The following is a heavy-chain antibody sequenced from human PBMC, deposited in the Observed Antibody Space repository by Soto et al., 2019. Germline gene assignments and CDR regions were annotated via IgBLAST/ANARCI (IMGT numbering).Heavy chain of an antibody. J-gene: IGHJ6*02. CDR1: GGTFSSYA. CDR2: IIPILGTA. CDR3: ARDDPVLQKYYYGMDV. D-gene: IGHD2-15*01. Sequence: SVKVSCKASGGTFSSYAISWVRQAPGQGLEWMGGIIPILGTANYAQKFQGRVTITADESTSTAYMELSSLRSEDTAVYYCARDDPVLQKYYYGMDVWGQGTTVTVSS. V-gene: IGHV1-69*13.